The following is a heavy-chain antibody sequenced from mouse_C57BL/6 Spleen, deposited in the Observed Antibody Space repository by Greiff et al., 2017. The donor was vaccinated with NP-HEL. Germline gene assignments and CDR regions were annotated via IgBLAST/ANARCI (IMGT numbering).Heavy chain of an antibody. D-gene: IGHD1-1*02. J-gene: IGHJ4*01. V-gene: IGHV1-82*01. CDR2: IYPGDGDT. Sequence: QVQLKESGPELVKPGASVKISCKASGYAFSSSWMNWVKQRPGKGLEWIGRIYPGDGDTNYNGKFKGKATLTADKSSSTAYMQLSSLTSEDSAVYFCARSNYGYAMDYWGQRTSVTVSS. CDR1: GYAFSSSW. CDR3: ARSNYGYAMDY.